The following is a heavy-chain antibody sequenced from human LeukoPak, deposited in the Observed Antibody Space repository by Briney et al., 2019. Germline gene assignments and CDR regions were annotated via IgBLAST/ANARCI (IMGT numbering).Heavy chain of an antibody. Sequence: SETLFHTCTVSGDSISSNIYYWVWIRQPPGKGLEWIGSIYYSGSTYYNPSLKSRVTISVDTSKNQPSLKLTSVTAADTAVYYCASTLITMVRGVHYWGQGTLVTVSS. D-gene: IGHD3-10*01. CDR1: GDSISSNIYY. CDR3: ASTLITMVRGVHY. J-gene: IGHJ4*02. V-gene: IGHV4-39*01. CDR2: IYYSGST.